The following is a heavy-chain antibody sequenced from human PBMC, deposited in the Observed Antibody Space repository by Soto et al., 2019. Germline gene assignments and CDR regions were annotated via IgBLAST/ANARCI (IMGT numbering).Heavy chain of an antibody. J-gene: IGHJ4*02. CDR2: IYSSGSA. D-gene: IGHD6-13*01. Sequence: QVQLLESGPGLVKPWETLSLSCTVSGGSISGYYWSWIRQTPGKGLEWIGYIYSSGSANYNPSLKRRDTISVDTSKNQFSRKLTSVTAADTAVYYCARDRLYSSNWYEIDYWGQGTLVTVSS. V-gene: IGHV4-59*01. CDR1: GGSISGYY. CDR3: ARDRLYSSNWYEIDY.